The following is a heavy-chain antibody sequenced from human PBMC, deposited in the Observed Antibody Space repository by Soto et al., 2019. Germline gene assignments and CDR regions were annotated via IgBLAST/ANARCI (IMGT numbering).Heavy chain of an antibody. CDR3: ARRLSGYDTNWFDP. J-gene: IGHJ5*02. V-gene: IGHV1-2*04. CDR2: INPNSGGT. CDR1: GYTFTGYY. D-gene: IGHD5-12*01. Sequence: GASVKVSCKASGYTFTGYYTHWVRQAPGQGLEWMGWINPNSGGTNYAQKFQGWVTMTRDTSISTAYMELSRLRSDDTAVYYCARRLSGYDTNWFDPWGQGTLVTVSS.